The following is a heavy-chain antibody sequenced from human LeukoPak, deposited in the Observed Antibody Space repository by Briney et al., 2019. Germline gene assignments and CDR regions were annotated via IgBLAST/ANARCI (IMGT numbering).Heavy chain of an antibody. CDR1: GGSISSYY. D-gene: IGHD2-15*01. Sequence: SETLSLTCTVSGGSISSYYWSWIRQPPGKGLEWFGYIYYSGSTNYNPSLKSRVTISVDTSKNQFSLKLSSVTAADTALYYCARDRGYCSGGSCYSRAWFDPWGQGTLVSVSS. CDR2: IYYSGST. CDR3: ARDRGYCSGGSCYSRAWFDP. V-gene: IGHV4-59*01. J-gene: IGHJ5*02.